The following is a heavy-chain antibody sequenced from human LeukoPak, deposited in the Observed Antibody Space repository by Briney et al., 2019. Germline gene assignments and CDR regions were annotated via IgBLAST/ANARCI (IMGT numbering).Heavy chain of an antibody. CDR2: IIPIFGTA. D-gene: IGHD4-23*01. J-gene: IGHJ4*02. CDR3: ASSSVAHFDY. V-gene: IGHV1-69*06. CDR1: GGTFSSYA. Sequence: ASVKVSCKASGGTFSSYAISWVRQAPGQGLEWMGGIIPIFGTANYAQKFQGRVTITADKSTSTAYMELSSLRSEDPAVYYCASSSVAHFDYWGQGTLVTVSS.